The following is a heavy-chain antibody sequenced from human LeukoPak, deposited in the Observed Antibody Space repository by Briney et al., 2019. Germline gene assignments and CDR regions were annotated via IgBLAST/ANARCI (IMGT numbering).Heavy chain of an antibody. CDR2: INWNGGST. CDR3: ARGGISIFGVVIYMDV. D-gene: IGHD3-3*01. CDR1: GFTFDDYG. J-gene: IGHJ6*03. Sequence: GGSLRLSCAASGFTFDDYGMMWVRQAPGKGLEWVSGINWNGGSTGYADSVKGRFTISRDNAKNSLFLQMNSLRVEDTALYYCARGGISIFGVVIYMDVWGKGTTVTVSS. V-gene: IGHV3-20*04.